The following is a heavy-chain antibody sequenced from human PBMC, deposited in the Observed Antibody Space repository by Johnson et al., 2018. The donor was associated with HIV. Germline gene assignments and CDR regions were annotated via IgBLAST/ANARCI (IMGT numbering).Heavy chain of an antibody. CDR2: IKSKTDGGTT. J-gene: IGHJ3*02. Sequence: VQLVESGGGLVKPGGSLRLSCAASGFTFSNALMSWVRQAPGKGLEWVGRIKSKTDGGTTDYAAPVKGRFTISRDDSKNTLYLQMNSLKTEDTAVYYCTTDPPGMSSTSERDAFDIWGQGTMVTVSS. V-gene: IGHV3-15*01. CDR3: TTDPPGMSSTSERDAFDI. D-gene: IGHD2-2*01. CDR1: GFTFSNAL.